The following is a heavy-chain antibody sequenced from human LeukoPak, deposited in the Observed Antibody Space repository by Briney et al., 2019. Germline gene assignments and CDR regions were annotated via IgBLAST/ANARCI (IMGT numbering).Heavy chain of an antibody. V-gene: IGHV1-24*01. Sequence: ASVRVSCKVSGYTLTELSMHWVRQAPGKGLEWMGGFDPEDGETIYAQKFQGRVTMPEDTSTDTAYMELSSLRSEDTAVYYCATTDGYDSSGYFSPPTLNFDYWGQGTLVTVSS. CDR3: ATTDGYDSSGYFSPPTLNFDY. D-gene: IGHD3-22*01. CDR2: FDPEDGET. CDR1: GYTLTELS. J-gene: IGHJ4*02.